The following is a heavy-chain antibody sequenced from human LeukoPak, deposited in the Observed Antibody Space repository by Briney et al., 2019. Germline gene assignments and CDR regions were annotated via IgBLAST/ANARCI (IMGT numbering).Heavy chain of an antibody. J-gene: IGHJ4*01. V-gene: IGHV4-34*01. CDR3: ARGRVKGKLDY. D-gene: IGHD3-10*01. CDR2: INHRRST. Sequence: SETLSLTCAVFGGSFSGYDWTWIRQSPGKDLEWIGEINHRRSTNHNPSLKSRLTMSVDTSKNQFSLNLNSVTAADTAVYYCARGRVKGKLDYWGRGNLLTVST. CDR1: GGSFSGYD.